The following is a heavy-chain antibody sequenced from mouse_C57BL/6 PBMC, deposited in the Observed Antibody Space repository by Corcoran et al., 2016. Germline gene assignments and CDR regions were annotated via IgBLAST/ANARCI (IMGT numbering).Heavy chain of an antibody. J-gene: IGHJ4*01. V-gene: IGHV1-19*01. Sequence: EVQLQQSGPVLVKPGASVKMSCKASGYTFTDYYMNWVKQSHGKSLEWIGVINPYNGGTSYNQKFKGKATLTVDKSSSTAYMELNSLTSEDSAVYYCARSRITTVVPYAMDYWGQGTSVTVSS. CDR1: GYTFTDYY. CDR3: ARSRITTVVPYAMDY. D-gene: IGHD1-1*01. CDR2: INPYNGGT.